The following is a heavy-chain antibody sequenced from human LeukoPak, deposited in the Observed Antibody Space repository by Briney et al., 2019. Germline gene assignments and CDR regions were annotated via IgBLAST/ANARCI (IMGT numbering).Heavy chain of an antibody. J-gene: IGHJ4*02. Sequence: PGGSLRLSCAASGFTFINYAMSWVRQAPGKGLEWVSVISGSGSSTYYADSVKGRFTISRDDSKNTLYLQMNSLRAEGTAVYFCARDSASYGRFDYWGQGTLVTVSS. CDR1: GFTFINYA. CDR3: ARDSASYGRFDY. D-gene: IGHD5-18*01. CDR2: ISGSGSST. V-gene: IGHV3-23*01.